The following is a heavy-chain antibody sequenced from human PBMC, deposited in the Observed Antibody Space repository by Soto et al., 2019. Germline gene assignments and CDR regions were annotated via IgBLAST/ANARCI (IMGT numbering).Heavy chain of an antibody. CDR3: ARHSSGGPKSRKGTRYYFDY. D-gene: IGHD1-7*01. J-gene: IGHJ4*02. CDR2: IYYSGST. V-gene: IGHV4-59*08. CDR1: GGSISSYY. Sequence: SETLSLTCTVSGGSISSYYWSWIRQPPGKGLEWIGYIYYSGSTNYNPSLKSRVTISVDTSKNQFSLKLSSVTAADTAVYYCARHSSGGPKSRKGTRYYFDYWGQGTLVTVSS.